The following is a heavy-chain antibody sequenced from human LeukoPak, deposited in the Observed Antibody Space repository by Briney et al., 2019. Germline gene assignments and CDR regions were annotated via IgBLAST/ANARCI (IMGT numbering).Heavy chain of an antibody. V-gene: IGHV3-30-3*01. CDR1: EFTFSNYA. CDR2: ISYDGSNK. CDR3: ARALAATGTLIDS. J-gene: IGHJ4*02. Sequence: GGSLRLSCAASEFTFSNYAIHWVRQAPGKGLEWVAVISYDGSNKQYADSAKGRFTISRDNSKNILYLQMNTLRAEDTAVYYCARALAATGTLIDSWGQGTLVTVSS. D-gene: IGHD6-13*01.